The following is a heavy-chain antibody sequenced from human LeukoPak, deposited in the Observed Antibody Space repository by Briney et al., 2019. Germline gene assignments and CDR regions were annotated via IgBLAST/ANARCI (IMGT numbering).Heavy chain of an antibody. CDR2: IYYSGIT. J-gene: IGHJ5*02. CDR3: ARHHYCLGGTCSFDP. Sequence: SETLSLTCTVSGVSISSNSYYWGWIRQSPGKGLEWIGSIYYSGITYYNPSLKSRVTISVDTSKIQFSLKLSSVTAADTAVYYCARHHYCLGGTCSFDPWGQGTLVTVSS. V-gene: IGHV4-39*01. CDR1: GVSISSNSYY. D-gene: IGHD2-15*01.